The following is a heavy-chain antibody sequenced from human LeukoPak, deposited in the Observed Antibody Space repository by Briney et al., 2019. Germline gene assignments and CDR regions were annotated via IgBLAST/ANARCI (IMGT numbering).Heavy chain of an antibody. CDR3: ARHGMDYTFDY. J-gene: IGHJ4*02. Sequence: PSETLSLTCTVSGGSISSYYWSWIRQPPGKGLEWIGYSSDSGSANSNPSLNSRVTISVDTSKNQFSLKVRSVTAADTAGYYCARHGMDYTFDYWGQGTLITVSS. CDR2: SSDSGSA. D-gene: IGHD4-11*01. V-gene: IGHV4-59*08. CDR1: GGSISSYY.